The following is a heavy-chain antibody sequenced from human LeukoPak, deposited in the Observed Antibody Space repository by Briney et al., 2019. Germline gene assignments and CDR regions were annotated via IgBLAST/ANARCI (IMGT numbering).Heavy chain of an antibody. CDR3: ARSSPLRFYCGMDV. Sequence: SETLSLTCTVSGGSISSYYWSWIRQPPGKGLGWIGYIYYSGSTNYNPSLKSRVTISVDTSKNQFSLKLSSVTAADTAVYYCARSSPLRFYCGMDVWGQGTTVTVSS. V-gene: IGHV4-59*01. J-gene: IGHJ6*02. D-gene: IGHD3-3*01. CDR1: GGSISSYY. CDR2: IYYSGST.